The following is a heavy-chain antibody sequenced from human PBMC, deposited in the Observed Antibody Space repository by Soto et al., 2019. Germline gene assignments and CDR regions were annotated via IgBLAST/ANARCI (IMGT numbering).Heavy chain of an antibody. CDR2: TYYRSRWYN. Sequence: SQTLSLTCVISGDSVSSNSAAWNWIRQSPSRGLEWLGRTYYRSRWYNDYAVSVRSRITVNADTSKNQFSLHLNSVTPEDTAVYYWAGTSSHQWYYTDVWDKGTTVTVSS. D-gene: IGHD6-19*01. CDR1: GDSVSSNSAA. J-gene: IGHJ6*03. CDR3: AGTSSHQWYYTDV. V-gene: IGHV6-1*01.